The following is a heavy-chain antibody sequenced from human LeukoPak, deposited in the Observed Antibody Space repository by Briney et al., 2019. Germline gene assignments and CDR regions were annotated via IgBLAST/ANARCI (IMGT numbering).Heavy chain of an antibody. CDR1: GFTFSSYG. D-gene: IGHD3-3*02. J-gene: IGHJ3*02. V-gene: IGHV3-30*03. CDR2: ISYDGSIK. CDR3: ARFSLTDAFDI. Sequence: GGSLRLSCAASGFTFSSYGMHWVRQAPGKGLEWVAVISYDGSIKYYADSVKGRFTISRDNSKNTLYLQMNSLRAEDTAVYYCARFSLTDAFDIWGQGTMVTVSS.